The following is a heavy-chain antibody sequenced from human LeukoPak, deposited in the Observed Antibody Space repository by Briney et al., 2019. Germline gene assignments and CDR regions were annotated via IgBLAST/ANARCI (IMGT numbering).Heavy chain of an antibody. D-gene: IGHD3-22*01. CDR2: IYYSGST. Sequence: PSETLSLTCTVSGGPISGYYWSWIRQPPGKGLEWIGYIYYSGSTNYNPSLKSRVTISIDTSKNQFSLKLSSVTAADTAVYYCARGVSYYYDSSGSYYFDYWGQGTLVTVSS. CDR3: ARGVSYYYDSSGSYYFDY. CDR1: GGPISGYY. V-gene: IGHV4-59*01. J-gene: IGHJ4*02.